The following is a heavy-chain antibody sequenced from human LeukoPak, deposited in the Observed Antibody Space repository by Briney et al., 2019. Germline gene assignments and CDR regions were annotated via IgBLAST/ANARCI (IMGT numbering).Heavy chain of an antibody. V-gene: IGHV4-39*01. CDR2: ISYSGST. D-gene: IGHD2-15*01. CDR3: ARHDAVAANPNYYYGMDV. CDR1: GGSVSSSSHY. J-gene: IGHJ6*02. Sequence: SETLSLTCTVSGGSVSSSSHYWGWIRQPPGKGLEWIGSISYSGSTDYNPSPKSRVTISVDTSKNQFSLKLSSVTAADTAVYFCARHDAVAANPNYYYGMDVWGQGTTVSVSS.